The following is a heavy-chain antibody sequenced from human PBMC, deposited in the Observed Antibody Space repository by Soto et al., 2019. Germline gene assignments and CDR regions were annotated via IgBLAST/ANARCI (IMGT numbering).Heavy chain of an antibody. V-gene: IGHV4-30-4*01. CDR3: ARDPAGYCTSTTCYTNIDSGND. CDR2: IFSSGTT. CDR1: GDSIGSGNKY. D-gene: IGHD2-2*02. J-gene: IGHJ4*02. Sequence: NPSETLSLTCTVSGDSIGSGNKYWSWIRQAPGKGLEWIGYIFSSGTTYYNPSLKSRLTMSLDTSQNQFSLKLNSVTAADTAVYYCARDPAGYCTSTTCYTNIDSGNDWGPGTLVTVSS.